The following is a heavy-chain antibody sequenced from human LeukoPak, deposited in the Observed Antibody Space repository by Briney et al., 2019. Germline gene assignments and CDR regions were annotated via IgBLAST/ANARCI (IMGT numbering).Heavy chain of an antibody. D-gene: IGHD6-19*01. CDR3: ASVASQWLFDY. J-gene: IGHJ4*02. Sequence: PSETLSLTCTVSGGSISGSSYYWGWIRQPPGKGLEWIGSIYYSGSTYYNPSLKSRVTISVDTSKNQFSLKLSSVTAADTAVYYCASVASQWLFDYWGQGTLVTVSS. CDR2: IYYSGST. V-gene: IGHV4-39*01. CDR1: GGSISGSSYY.